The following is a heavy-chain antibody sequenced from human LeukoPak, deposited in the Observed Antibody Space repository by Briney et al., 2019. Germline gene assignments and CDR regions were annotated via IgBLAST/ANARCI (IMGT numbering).Heavy chain of an antibody. CDR2: ISSSSSTI. D-gene: IGHD3-9*01. CDR1: GFTFSSYS. J-gene: IGHJ4*02. Sequence: GGSLRLSCAASGFTFSSYSMNWVRKAPGKGLEWVSYISSSSSTIYYADSVKGRFTISRGNTKNSLYLQMKSLRDERPAVYFCARVVLIRYFERGDWGQGTLVTVSS. V-gene: IGHV3-48*02. CDR3: ARVVLIRYFERGD.